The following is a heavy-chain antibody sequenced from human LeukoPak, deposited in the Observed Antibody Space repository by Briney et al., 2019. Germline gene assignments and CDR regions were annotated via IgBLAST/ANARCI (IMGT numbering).Heavy chain of an antibody. V-gene: IGHV4-61*02. CDR1: GGSISSGSYY. D-gene: IGHD6-19*01. J-gene: IGHJ3*02. CDR3: ASGGVGWHPAFDI. CDR2: IYTSGST. Sequence: PSETLSLTCTVSGGSISSGSYYWSWIRQPAGKGLEWIGRIYTSGSTNYNPSLKSRVTTSVDTSKNQFSLKLSSVTAADTAVYYCASGGVGWHPAFDIWGQGTMVTVSS.